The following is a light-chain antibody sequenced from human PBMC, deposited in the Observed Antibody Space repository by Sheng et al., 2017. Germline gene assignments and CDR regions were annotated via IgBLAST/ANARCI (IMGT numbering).Light chain of an antibody. CDR3: QQYDTSPQWT. CDR2: SAS. CDR1: QSVNSNH. Sequence: EIVLTQSPGTLSLSPGERATLSCGASQSVNSNHLAWYQQKPGQAPRLLIYSASSRATGIPDRFSGSGSGTDFTLTISRLEPEDFAVYYCQQYDTSPQWTFGQGTKVEIK. V-gene: IGKV3-20*01. J-gene: IGKJ1*01.